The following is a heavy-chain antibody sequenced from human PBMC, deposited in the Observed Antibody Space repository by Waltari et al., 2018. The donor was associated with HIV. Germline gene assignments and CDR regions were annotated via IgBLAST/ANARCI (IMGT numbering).Heavy chain of an antibody. D-gene: IGHD4-17*01. CDR1: GFPLRTYA. CDR3: ANHATSFDSGDYHPLGY. Sequence: EVQSLESGGGLVQPGGSLRLTCAASGFPLRTYAMSWFRQAPGKGLEWVSRISGSGSKTYYADSVKGRFSISRDNSKNTLYLQMNGLRVEDTAVYYCANHATSFDSGDYHPLGYWGQGTLVTVSS. CDR2: ISGSGSKT. V-gene: IGHV3-23*01. J-gene: IGHJ1*01.